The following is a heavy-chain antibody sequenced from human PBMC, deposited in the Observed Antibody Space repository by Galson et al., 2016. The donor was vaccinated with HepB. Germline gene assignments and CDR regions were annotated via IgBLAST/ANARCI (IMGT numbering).Heavy chain of an antibody. CDR2: VSASGGST. CDR3: AKGFVPAVYCFDS. V-gene: IGHV3-23*01. Sequence: SLRLSCAASGFTFSSHAMSWVRQAPGKGLEWVSAVSASGGSTYYAESVKGRFTISRDNSKNTLLLQMNSLRAEDTAVYFCAKGFVPAVYCFDSWGQGTRVTVSS. D-gene: IGHD2-2*01. CDR1: GFTFSSHA. J-gene: IGHJ4*02.